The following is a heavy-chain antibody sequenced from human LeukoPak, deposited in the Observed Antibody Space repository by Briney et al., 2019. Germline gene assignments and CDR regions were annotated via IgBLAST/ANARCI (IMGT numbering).Heavy chain of an antibody. V-gene: IGHV4-4*07. CDR3: TRRGGSYRNYFDY. CDR2: IYSSGST. CDR1: GGSFSGYY. Sequence: SQTLSLTCAVSGGSFSGYYRSWIRQPAGKGLEWIGRIYSSGSTNSNPSLKSRVTMSVDTSKNQFSLKLSSVTAADTAVYYCTRRGGSYRNYFDYWGQGTPVTVSS. D-gene: IGHD1-26*01. J-gene: IGHJ4*02.